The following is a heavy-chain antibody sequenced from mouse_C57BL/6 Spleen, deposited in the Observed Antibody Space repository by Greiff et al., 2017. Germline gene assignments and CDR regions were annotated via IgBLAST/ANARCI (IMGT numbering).Heavy chain of an antibody. Sequence: VQLQQPGAELVKPGASVKLSCKASGYTFTSYWMQWVKQRPGQGLEWIGEIDPSDSYTNYNQKFKGKATLTVDTSSSTAYMQLSSLTSEDSAVYYCASGGNYYGYDGAWFAYWGQGTLVTVSA. CDR3: ASGGNYYGYDGAWFAY. J-gene: IGHJ3*01. CDR2: IDPSDSYT. V-gene: IGHV1-50*01. D-gene: IGHD2-2*01. CDR1: GYTFTSYW.